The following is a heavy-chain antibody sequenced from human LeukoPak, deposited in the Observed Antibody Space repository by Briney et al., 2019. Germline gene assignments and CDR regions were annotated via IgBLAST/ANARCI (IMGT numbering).Heavy chain of an antibody. CDR1: GFAFSSYA. V-gene: IGHV3-23*01. CDR2: IDGGGGRT. Sequence: GGSLRLSCTASGFAFSSYAMSWVRQAPGVGLEWVSAIDGGGGRTWHADSVRGRFTIFRDNSKNTLFMQMNSLRAEDTAVYYCAKDFYDSSGSRYDYWGQGTLVTVSS. D-gene: IGHD3-22*01. J-gene: IGHJ4*02. CDR3: AKDFYDSSGSRYDY.